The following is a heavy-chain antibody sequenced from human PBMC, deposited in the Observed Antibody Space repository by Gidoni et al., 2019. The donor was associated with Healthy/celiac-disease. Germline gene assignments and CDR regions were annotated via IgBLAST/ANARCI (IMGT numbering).Heavy chain of an antibody. CDR3: AIINIAVAGKGPHWFDP. Sequence: QVQLQESGPGLVKPSGTLSLTCAVSGGSISSSNWWSWVRQPPGKGLEWMGEIYHSGSTNYNPSLKSRVPISVDKSKNQFSLKLSSVTAADTAVYYCAIINIAVAGKGPHWFDPWGQGTLVTVSS. CDR2: IYHSGST. V-gene: IGHV4-4*02. CDR1: GGSISSSNW. D-gene: IGHD6-19*01. J-gene: IGHJ5*02.